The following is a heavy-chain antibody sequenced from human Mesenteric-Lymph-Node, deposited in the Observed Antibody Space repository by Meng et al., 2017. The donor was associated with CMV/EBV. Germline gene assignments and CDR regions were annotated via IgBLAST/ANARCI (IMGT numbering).Heavy chain of an antibody. D-gene: IGHD2-15*01. V-gene: IGHV3-43D*03. CDR3: AKVFSGSSFGFDS. CDR1: GFSFDDYG. CDR2: ISWDGFSI. Sequence: GGSLRLSCVVSGFSFDDYGMHWVRQAPGKGLEWVSLISWDGFSIYYADSVKGRFTISRDKSKNTLYLQMNSLRGEDTGLYYCAKVFSGSSFGFDSWGQGTLVTVSS. J-gene: IGHJ4*02.